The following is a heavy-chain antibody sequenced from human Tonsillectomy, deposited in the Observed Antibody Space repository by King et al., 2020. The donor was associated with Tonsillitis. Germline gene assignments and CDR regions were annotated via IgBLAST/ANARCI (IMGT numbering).Heavy chain of an antibody. J-gene: IGHJ3*02. Sequence: VQLQESGPGLVKPSETLSLTCTVSGGSISSYYWSWIRQPPGKGLEWIGYIYYSGSTNYNPSLKSRVTISVDTSKNQFSLKLSSVTAADTAVYYCAREYSSLSYAFDIWGQGTMVTVSS. CDR1: GGSISSYY. CDR3: AREYSSLSYAFDI. D-gene: IGHD6-6*01. V-gene: IGHV4-59*01. CDR2: IYYSGST.